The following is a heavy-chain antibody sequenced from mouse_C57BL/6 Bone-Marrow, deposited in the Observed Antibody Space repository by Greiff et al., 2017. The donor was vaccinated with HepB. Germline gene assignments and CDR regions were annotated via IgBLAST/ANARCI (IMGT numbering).Heavy chain of an antibody. CDR1: GYTFTSYW. V-gene: IGHV1-64*01. J-gene: IGHJ4*01. CDR3: AREEDYYAMDY. Sequence: QVQLQQPGAELVKPGASVKLSCKASGYTFTSYWMHWVKQRPGQGLEWIGMIHPNSGGTNYNEKFKSKATLTVDKSSSTAYMQLSSLTSEDSAVYYCAREEDYYAMDYWGQGTSVTVSS. CDR2: IHPNSGGT.